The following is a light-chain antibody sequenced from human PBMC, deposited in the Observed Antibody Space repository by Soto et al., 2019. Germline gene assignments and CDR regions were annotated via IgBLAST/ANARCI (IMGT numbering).Light chain of an antibody. CDR2: EVS. CDR1: SSDVGGYNY. CDR3: SSYTSSTHVI. Sequence: QSALTQPASVSGSPGQSITISCTGTSSDVGGYNYVSWYQQHPGKAPKLMIYEVSYRPSGVSNRFSGSKSGNTASLTISGLQAEDEADYYCSSYTSSTHVIFGGGTKVTVL. V-gene: IGLV2-14*01. J-gene: IGLJ2*01.